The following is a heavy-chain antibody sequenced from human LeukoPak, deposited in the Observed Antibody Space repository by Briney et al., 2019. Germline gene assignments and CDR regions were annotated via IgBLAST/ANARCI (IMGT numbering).Heavy chain of an antibody. CDR1: GFTFDDYT. CDR3: AKDTAAITMVRGVIITSGNYYGMDV. CDR2: ISWDGGST. V-gene: IGHV3-43*01. J-gene: IGHJ6*02. D-gene: IGHD3-10*01. Sequence: PGGSLRLSCAASGFTFDDYTVHWVRQAPGKGLEWVSLISWDGGSTYYADSVKGRFTISRDNSKNSLYLQMNSLRTEDTALYYCAKDTAAITMVRGVIITSGNYYGMDVWGQGTTVTVSS.